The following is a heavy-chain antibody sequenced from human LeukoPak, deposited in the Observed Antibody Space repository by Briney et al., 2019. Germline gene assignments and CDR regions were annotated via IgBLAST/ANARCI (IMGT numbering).Heavy chain of an antibody. D-gene: IGHD2-2*01. J-gene: IGHJ4*02. CDR2: ISPDGGNT. CDR3: AKDSTAGGPHCRSTTCYASDY. V-gene: IGHV1-18*01. CDR1: GYTFTSYG. Sequence: ASVRVSCKPSGYTFTSYGITWVRQAPGQGLEWMGWISPDGGNTKHAQNFQGRVTMTTDTSTSTAYMELRSLRSDDTAVYYCAKDSTAGGPHCRSTTCYASDYWGQGTLVTVSS.